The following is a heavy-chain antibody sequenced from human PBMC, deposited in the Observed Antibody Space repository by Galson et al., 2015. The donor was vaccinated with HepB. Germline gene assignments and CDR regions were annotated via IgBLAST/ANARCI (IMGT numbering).Heavy chain of an antibody. CDR3: ARVIQLWLPYYYGMDV. V-gene: IGHV1-69*13. Sequence: SVKVSCKASGGTFSSYAISWVRQAPGQGLEWMGGIIPIFGTANYAQKFQGRVTITADESTSTAYMELSSLRSEDTAVYYCARVIQLWLPYYYGMDVWGQGTTVTVSS. D-gene: IGHD5-18*01. CDR2: IIPIFGTA. CDR1: GGTFSSYA. J-gene: IGHJ6*02.